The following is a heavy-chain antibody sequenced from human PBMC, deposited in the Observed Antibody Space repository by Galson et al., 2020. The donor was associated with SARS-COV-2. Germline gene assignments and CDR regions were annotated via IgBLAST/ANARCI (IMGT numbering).Heavy chain of an antibody. J-gene: IGHJ5*02. V-gene: IGHV3-30*18. CDR2: MSYDGNKK. D-gene: IGHD6-19*01. CDR3: VKVGSSGWYP. Sequence: GESLKTTCAASGFTFSTYGMHWVRQAPGKGLEWVALMSYDGNKKYYAESVKGRFTISRDNSKNTLYLEMNSLRTNDTAVYYCVKVGSSGWYPWGQGTLVIVSS. CDR1: GFTFSTYG.